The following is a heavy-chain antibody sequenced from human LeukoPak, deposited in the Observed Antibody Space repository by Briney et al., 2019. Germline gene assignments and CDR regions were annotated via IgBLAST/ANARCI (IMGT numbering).Heavy chain of an antibody. CDR1: GGSISSYY. CDR3: ARGLNSPWLVRNYYYGMDV. V-gene: IGHV4-59*01. J-gene: IGHJ6*02. D-gene: IGHD6-19*01. CDR2: IYYSGST. Sequence: SETLSLTCTVSGGSISSYYWSWIRQPPGKGLEWIGYIYYSGSTNYNPSLKSRVTISVDTSKNQFSLKLSSVTAADTAVYYCARGLNSPWLVRNYYYGMDVWGQGTTVTVPS.